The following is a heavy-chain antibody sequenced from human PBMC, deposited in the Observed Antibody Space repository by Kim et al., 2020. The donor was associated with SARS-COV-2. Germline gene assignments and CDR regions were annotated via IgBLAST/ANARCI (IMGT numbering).Heavy chain of an antibody. V-gene: IGHV1-18*01. Sequence: ASVKVSCKASGYTFTSYGISWVRQAPGQGLEWMGWISAYNGNTNYAQKLQGRVTMTTDTSTSTAYMELRSLRSDDTAVYYCARVGDIVVVPAANPGMDVWGQGTTVTVSS. J-gene: IGHJ6*02. CDR2: ISAYNGNT. D-gene: IGHD2-2*01. CDR1: GYTFTSYG. CDR3: ARVGDIVVVPAANPGMDV.